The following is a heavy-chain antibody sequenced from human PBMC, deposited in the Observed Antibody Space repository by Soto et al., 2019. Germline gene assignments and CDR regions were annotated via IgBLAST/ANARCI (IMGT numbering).Heavy chain of an antibody. CDR3: AKAYPSTGGDFDY. Sequence: EVQLLESGGDLVQPGGSLRLSCAASGFTFSSHAMGWVRQAPGKGLEWVSGVSGGSTYYADSAKGRFTISRDNSKNTLYLQMNSLRAEDTAIYYCAKAYPSTGGDFDYWVQGTLVTVSS. CDR2: VSGGST. CDR1: GFTFSSHA. V-gene: IGHV3-23*01. J-gene: IGHJ4*02. D-gene: IGHD3-16*01.